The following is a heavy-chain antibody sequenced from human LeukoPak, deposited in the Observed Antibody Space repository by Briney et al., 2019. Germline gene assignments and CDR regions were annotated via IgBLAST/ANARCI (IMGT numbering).Heavy chain of an antibody. D-gene: IGHD1-1*01. V-gene: IGHV4-39*01. CDR1: GGSIINRSYY. J-gene: IGHJ6*03. CDR2: IYYSGTT. CDR3: VARNGDYSYMDV. Sequence: SETLSLTCTVSGGSIINRSYYWDWIRQPPGKGLDWIGSIYYSGTTYYNPSLKSRVTISVDASKNQFSLKLSSVTAADMAVYYCVARNGDYSYMDVWGKRTTVTASS.